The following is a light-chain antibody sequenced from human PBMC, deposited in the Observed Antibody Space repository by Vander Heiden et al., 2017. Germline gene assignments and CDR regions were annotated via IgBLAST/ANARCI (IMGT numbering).Light chain of an antibody. Sequence: QSALTQPASVSGAPGQSITIVVTATCSGVGGYNIVSCYHHHPGKSPKLMIYEVSKRPSGVSNRFSGSKSGTTASLTISGLQAEDEADYYCCSYAGSSTYVVFGGGTKLTVL. V-gene: IGLV2-23*02. CDR3: CSYAGSSTYVV. CDR2: EVS. CDR1: CSGVGGYNI. J-gene: IGLJ2*01.